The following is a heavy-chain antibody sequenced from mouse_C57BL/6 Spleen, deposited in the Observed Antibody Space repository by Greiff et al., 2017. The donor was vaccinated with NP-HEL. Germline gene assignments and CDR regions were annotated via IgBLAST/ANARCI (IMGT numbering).Heavy chain of an antibody. CDR2: INPSNGGT. D-gene: IGHD2-13*01. CDR3: ARHDSWFAY. Sequence: VQLQQSGTELVKPGASVKLSCKASGYTFTSYWMHWVKQRPGQGLEWIGNINPSNGGTTYNEKFKSKATLTVDKSSSTAYMQLSILTSEESAVYYGARHDSWFAYWGQGTLVTVSA. CDR1: GYTFTSYW. V-gene: IGHV1-53*01. J-gene: IGHJ3*01.